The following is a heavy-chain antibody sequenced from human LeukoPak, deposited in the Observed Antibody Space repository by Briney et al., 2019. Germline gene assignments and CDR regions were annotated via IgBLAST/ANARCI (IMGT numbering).Heavy chain of an antibody. CDR3: ARSAAVTGQFDF. V-gene: IGHV4-4*02. J-gene: IGHJ4*02. CDR1: GASISSSNW. CDR2: IYHAGST. Sequence: KPSGTLSLTCTVSGASISSSNWWTWVRQPPGEALEWIGEIYHAGSTKYNPSLRSRLTISVDKSKNSFSLSLTSVTAADTAFYYCARSAAVTGQFDFWGPGTLVTVSS. D-gene: IGHD6-19*01.